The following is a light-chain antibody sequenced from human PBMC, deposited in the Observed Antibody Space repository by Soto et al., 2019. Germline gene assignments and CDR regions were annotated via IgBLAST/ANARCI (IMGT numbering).Light chain of an antibody. CDR1: QSVSSN. CDR3: QQYNKWPPT. V-gene: IGKV3-15*01. CDR2: GAS. Sequence: EIVMTQSPATLSVSPWERATLSCRASQSVSSNLAWFQQKPGQAPRLLIYGASTRDTGIPARFSGSGSGTEFTLTISSLQSEDFAVYHCQQYNKWPPTFGQGTRWIS. J-gene: IGKJ1*01.